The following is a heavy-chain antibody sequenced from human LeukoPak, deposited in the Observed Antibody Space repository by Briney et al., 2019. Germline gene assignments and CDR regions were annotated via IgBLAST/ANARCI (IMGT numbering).Heavy chain of an antibody. CDR3: RGGSGSYYLGDYYYGMDV. Sequence: SCKASGYTFTSYYMHWVRQAPGKGLEWVAVISYDGSNKYYADSVKGRFTISRDNAKNSLYLQMNSLRAEDTAVYYCRGGSGSYYLGDYYYGMDVWGQGTTVTVSS. V-gene: IGHV3-33*05. CDR1: GYTFTSYY. D-gene: IGHD3-10*01. CDR2: ISYDGSNK. J-gene: IGHJ6*02.